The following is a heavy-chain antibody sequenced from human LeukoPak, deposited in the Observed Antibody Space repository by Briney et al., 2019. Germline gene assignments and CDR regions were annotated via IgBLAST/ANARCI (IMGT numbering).Heavy chain of an antibody. CDR1: GGSINNYY. CDR3: AGHANFYDSSGYYHYFFDY. CDR2: IYYSGTT. J-gene: IGHJ4*02. V-gene: IGHV4-59*08. D-gene: IGHD3-22*01. Sequence: PSETLSLTCTVSGGSINNYYWSWIRQPPGKRLEWIGYIYYSGTTNYNPSLKSRVTISVDTSKNQFSLKLSSVTAADTAVYYCAGHANFYDSSGYYHYFFDYWGQGTPVTVSS.